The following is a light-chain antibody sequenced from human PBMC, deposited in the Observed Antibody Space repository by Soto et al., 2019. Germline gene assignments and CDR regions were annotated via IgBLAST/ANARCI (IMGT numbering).Light chain of an antibody. CDR3: QQSYSTPPT. J-gene: IGKJ4*01. CDR1: QSISNY. V-gene: IGKV1-39*01. Sequence: DIQMTQSPSSLSASVGDRVTITCRASQSISNYLNWYQQKPGKAPNLLIFGASSLQSEVPSRFSGSGSGTEFTLTITSLHPEDFATYYCQQSYSTPPTFGGGTKVEIK. CDR2: GAS.